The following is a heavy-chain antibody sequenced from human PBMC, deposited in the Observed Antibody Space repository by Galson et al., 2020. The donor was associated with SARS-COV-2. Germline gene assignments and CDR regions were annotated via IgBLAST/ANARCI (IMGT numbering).Heavy chain of an antibody. J-gene: IGHJ4*02. Sequence: GESLKISCAASGFSFSDYGMHWVRQAPGKGLEWVSLISYDGRNTYYVQSVKGRFTISRDNSKSTLYLQMNSLRAEDTAIYYCARSHDSSGYYRYYFDYWGQGTLVTVSS. V-gene: IGHV3-30*04. D-gene: IGHD3-22*01. CDR1: GFSFSDYG. CDR3: ARSHDSSGYYRYYFDY. CDR2: ISYDGRNT.